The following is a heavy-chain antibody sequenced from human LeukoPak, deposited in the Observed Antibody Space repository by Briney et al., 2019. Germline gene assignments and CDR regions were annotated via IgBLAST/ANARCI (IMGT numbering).Heavy chain of an antibody. CDR2: ISGSGGTI. Sequence: GGSLRLSCAASGFTFSSYEMNWVRQAPGQGLEWVSYISGSGGTIYYGDSVRGRFTISRDNAKNSMYLQMNSLRAEDTAVYYCARDEIRSGAFDIWGQGTMVTVSS. D-gene: IGHD3-10*01. CDR1: GFTFSSYE. J-gene: IGHJ3*02. CDR3: ARDEIRSGAFDI. V-gene: IGHV3-48*03.